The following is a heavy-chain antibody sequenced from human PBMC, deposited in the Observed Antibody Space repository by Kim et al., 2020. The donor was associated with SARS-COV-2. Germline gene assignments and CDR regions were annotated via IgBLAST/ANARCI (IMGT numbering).Heavy chain of an antibody. J-gene: IGHJ6*02. Sequence: GRFTISRDNSKNTLYLQMNSLRAEDTAVYYCAKDRSRSGWTLYYYYGMDVWGQGTTVTVSS. CDR3: AKDRSRSGWTLYYYYGMDV. D-gene: IGHD6-19*01. V-gene: IGHV3-30*02.